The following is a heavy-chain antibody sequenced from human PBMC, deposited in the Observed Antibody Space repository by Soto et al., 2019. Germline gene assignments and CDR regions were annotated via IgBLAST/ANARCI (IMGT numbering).Heavy chain of an antibody. J-gene: IGHJ3*02. Sequence: PSETLSLTCTVSGGSISRYYWSWIRQPPGKGLEWIGYIYYSGSTNYNPSLKSRVTISVDTSKNQFSLKLSSVTAADTAVYYCARRRGAFDIWGQGTMVTVSS. CDR3: ARRRGAFDI. CDR1: GGSISRYY. CDR2: IYYSGST. V-gene: IGHV4-59*08.